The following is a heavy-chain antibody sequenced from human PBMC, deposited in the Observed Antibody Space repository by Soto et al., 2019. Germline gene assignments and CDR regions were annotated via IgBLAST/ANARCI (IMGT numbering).Heavy chain of an antibody. CDR3: ARDTEVVSAAMYDEVGYYNGMDV. CDR2: IKQDGSEK. V-gene: IGHV3-7*03. J-gene: IGHJ6*02. Sequence: GGSLRLSCAASGFTFSSYWMSWVRQAPGKGLEWVATIKQDGSEKYYVDSVKGRFTISRDNAKNSLYLQMNSLRAEDTAVYYCARDTEVVSAAMYDEVGYYNGMDVWGQGTTVTVSS. CDR1: GFTFSSYW. D-gene: IGHD2-2*01.